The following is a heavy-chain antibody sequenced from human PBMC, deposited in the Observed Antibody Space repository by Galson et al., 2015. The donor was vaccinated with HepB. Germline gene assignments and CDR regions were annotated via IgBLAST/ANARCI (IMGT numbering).Heavy chain of an antibody. V-gene: IGHV3-69-1*01. CDR3: AGGDSSSIYVH. Sequence: SLRLSCAASGFNFDKYFMSWVRQAPGKGLEWVSSISGGSTIYYSDSVKGRFTISRDNAKDSLHLQMNSLRDDDTAVYYCAGGDSSSIYVHWGQGILVTVSS. CDR2: ISGGSTI. CDR1: GFNFDKYF. J-gene: IGHJ4*02. D-gene: IGHD6-13*01.